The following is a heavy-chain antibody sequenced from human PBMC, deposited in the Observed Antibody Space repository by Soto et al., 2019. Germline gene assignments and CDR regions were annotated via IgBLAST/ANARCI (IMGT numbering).Heavy chain of an antibody. CDR2: IYYSGIT. V-gene: IGHV4-39*01. Sequence: SETLSLTCTVSGVSISNSSYYWGWIRRPPGKGLEWIGTIYYSGITYYNPSLKSRVTISVDTSKNQFSLKLTTVTAADTAVYYCARHGSNWGQGTLVTVSS. CDR1: GVSISNSSYY. J-gene: IGHJ4*02. CDR3: ARHGSN.